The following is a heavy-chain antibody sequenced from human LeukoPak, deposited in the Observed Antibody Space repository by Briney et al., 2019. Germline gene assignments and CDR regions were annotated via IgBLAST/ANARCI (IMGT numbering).Heavy chain of an antibody. V-gene: IGHV3-23*01. J-gene: IGHJ4*02. D-gene: IGHD3-9*01. Sequence: PGGSLRLSCAASGITFSSYAMSWVRQAPGKGLEWVSASSGSGGSTYYADSVKGRFTISRDNSKNTLYLQMNSLRAEDTAVYYCVTYRNYDILTGYYSHDYWGQGTLLTVSS. CDR1: GITFSSYA. CDR3: VTYRNYDILTGYYSHDY. CDR2: SSGSGGST.